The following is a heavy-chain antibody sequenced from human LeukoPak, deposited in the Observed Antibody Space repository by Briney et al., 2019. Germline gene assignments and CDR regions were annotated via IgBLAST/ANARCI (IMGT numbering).Heavy chain of an antibody. V-gene: IGHV1-69*06. D-gene: IGHD3-10*01. CDR2: IIPIFGTA. Sequence: ASVKVSCKASGGTFSSYAISWVRQAPGQGLEWMGGIIPIFGTANYAQKFQGRVTITADKSTSTAYMELSSLRSEDTAVYYCARASSPHRAQLPWFGDNWFDPWGQGTLVTVSS. CDR3: ARASSPHRAQLPWFGDNWFDP. CDR1: GGTFSSYA. J-gene: IGHJ5*02.